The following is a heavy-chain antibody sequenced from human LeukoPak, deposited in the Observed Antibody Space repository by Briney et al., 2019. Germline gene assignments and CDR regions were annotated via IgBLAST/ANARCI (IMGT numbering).Heavy chain of an antibody. CDR1: GGTFSSYA. CDR3: ARDHVYSSSWTEVDY. J-gene: IGHJ4*02. CDR2: IIPILGIA. V-gene: IGHV1-69*10. Sequence: GASVKVSCKASGGTFSSYAISWVRQAPGQGLEWMGQIIPILGIANYAQKFQGRVTITADKSTSTAYMELSSLRSEDTAVYYCARDHVYSSSWTEVDYWGQGTLVTVSS. D-gene: IGHD6-13*01.